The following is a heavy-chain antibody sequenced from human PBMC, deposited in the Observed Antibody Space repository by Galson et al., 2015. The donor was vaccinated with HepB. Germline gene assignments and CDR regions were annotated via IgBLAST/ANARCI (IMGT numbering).Heavy chain of an antibody. J-gene: IGHJ4*02. D-gene: IGHD2/OR15-2a*01. Sequence: SLRLSCAASGFTFSCSWMHWVRQAPGKGLVWVSRINSDESSTSYADSVKGRFTISRDNGKNTLYLQMNSLRAEDTAVYYCVRAIGLDFDYWGQGTLVTVSS. CDR3: VRAIGLDFDY. V-gene: IGHV3-74*01. CDR2: INSDESST. CDR1: GFTFSCSW.